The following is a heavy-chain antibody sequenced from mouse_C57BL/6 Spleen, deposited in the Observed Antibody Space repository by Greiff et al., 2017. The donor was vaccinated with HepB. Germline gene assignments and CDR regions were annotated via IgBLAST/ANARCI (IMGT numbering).Heavy chain of an antibody. J-gene: IGHJ4*01. CDR1: GYTFTDYY. CDR2: INPNNGGT. V-gene: IGHV1-26*01. Sequence: EVQLQQSGPELVKPGASVKISCKASGYTFTDYYMNWVKQCHGKSLEWIGDINPNNGGTSYNQKFKGKATLTVDKSSSTAYMELRSLTSEDSAVYYCAAYYYAMDYWGQGTSVTVSS. CDR3: AAYYYAMDY.